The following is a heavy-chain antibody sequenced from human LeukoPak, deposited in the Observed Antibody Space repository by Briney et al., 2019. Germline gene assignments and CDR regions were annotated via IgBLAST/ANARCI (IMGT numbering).Heavy chain of an antibody. D-gene: IGHD6-6*01. CDR2: IWYEGTNK. CDR3: ARIRGEKSLYRTSPLDY. Sequence: GRSLRLSCAASGFTFSNHGMHWVRQAPGKGLEWVAVIWYEGTNKYYGDSVKGRFTISRDNSKNTLYLQMDSLRAEDTAVYYCARIRGEKSLYRTSPLDYWGQGILVTVSS. V-gene: IGHV3-33*01. CDR1: GFTFSNHG. J-gene: IGHJ4*02.